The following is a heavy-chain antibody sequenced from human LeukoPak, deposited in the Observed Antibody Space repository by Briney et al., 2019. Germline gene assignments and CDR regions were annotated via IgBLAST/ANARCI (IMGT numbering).Heavy chain of an antibody. CDR1: GFTFSSKW. CDR3: AREAYGSGNYYSDY. Sequence: PGGSLRLSCAASGFTFSSKWMHWVGQAPGKGRGGVSRIHKNGSRATYADSVKGRFTISRDNAKNTLYLQMNSLRAEDTAMYYCAREAYGSGNYYSDYWGQGTLVTVSS. CDR2: IHKNGSRA. D-gene: IGHD3-10*01. V-gene: IGHV3-74*01. J-gene: IGHJ4*02.